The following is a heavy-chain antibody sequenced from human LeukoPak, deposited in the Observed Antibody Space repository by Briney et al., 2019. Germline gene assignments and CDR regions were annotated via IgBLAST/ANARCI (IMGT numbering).Heavy chain of an antibody. J-gene: IGHJ6*04. CDR1: GYSFTSYW. CDR3: ARLMVRGVTLYYYYGMDV. V-gene: IGHV5-10-1*01. Sequence: GESLRIPCKGSGYSFTSYWISWVRQMPGKGLEWMGRIDPSDSYTNYSPSFQGHVTISADKSISTAYLQWSSLKASDTAMYYCARLMVRGVTLYYYYGMDVWGKGTTVTVSS. CDR2: IDPSDSYT. D-gene: IGHD3-10*01.